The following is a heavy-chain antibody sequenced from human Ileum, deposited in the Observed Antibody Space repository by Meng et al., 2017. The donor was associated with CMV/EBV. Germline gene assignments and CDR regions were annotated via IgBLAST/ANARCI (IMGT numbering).Heavy chain of an antibody. J-gene: IGHJ4*02. V-gene: IGHV2-5*02. D-gene: IGHD1-1*01. CDR3: VHRKDYSGNWNGGSADF. CDR2: IYWDDDK. Sequence: FSLTASHVGVVWIRQPTGKALEWLTFIYWDDDKRYNPSLKNRLTITKDAPKNQVALTVTNMDPADTATYYCVHRKDYSGNWNGGSADFWGLGALVTVSS. CDR1: FSLTASHVG.